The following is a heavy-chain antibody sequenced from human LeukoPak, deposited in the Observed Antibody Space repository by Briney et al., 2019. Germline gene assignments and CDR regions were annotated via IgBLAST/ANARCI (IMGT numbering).Heavy chain of an antibody. Sequence: SGGSLRLSCAASGFTFSSYSMNWVRQAPGKGLEWVSYISSSSSTIYYADSVKGRFTISRDNSKNTLYLQMNSLRAEDTAVYYCARDGGNPSLITMVRGVFDYWGQGTLVTVSS. CDR2: ISSSSSTI. CDR1: GFTFSSYS. V-gene: IGHV3-48*01. J-gene: IGHJ4*02. CDR3: ARDGGNPSLITMVRGVFDY. D-gene: IGHD3-10*01.